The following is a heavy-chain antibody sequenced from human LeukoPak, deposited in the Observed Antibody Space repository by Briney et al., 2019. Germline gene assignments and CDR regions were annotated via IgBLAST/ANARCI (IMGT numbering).Heavy chain of an antibody. J-gene: IGHJ4*02. V-gene: IGHV4-30-4*08. CDR2: IYYSGST. D-gene: IGHD2-2*01. CDR3: ARHVYGRHQLQAYHFDY. Sequence: SETLSLTCTVSGGSISSGDYYWSWIRQPPGKGLEWIGYIYYSGSTYSNPSLKSRVTISVNTSKNQFSLTLNSVTAADTAVYYCARHVYGRHQLQAYHFDYWGQGILVTVSS. CDR1: GGSISSGDYY.